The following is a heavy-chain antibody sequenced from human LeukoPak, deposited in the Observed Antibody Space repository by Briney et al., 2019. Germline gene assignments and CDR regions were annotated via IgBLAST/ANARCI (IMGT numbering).Heavy chain of an antibody. V-gene: IGHV3-48*01. Sequence: GGSLRLSCAASGFTFSSYAMSWVRQAPGKGLEWVSYISSSSSSIYYADSVKGRFTISRDNAKNSLYLQMNSLRAEDTAVYYCARGEYYYYYMDVWGKGTTVTVSS. CDR2: ISSSSSSI. CDR1: GFTFSSYA. J-gene: IGHJ6*03. CDR3: ARGEYYYYYMDV.